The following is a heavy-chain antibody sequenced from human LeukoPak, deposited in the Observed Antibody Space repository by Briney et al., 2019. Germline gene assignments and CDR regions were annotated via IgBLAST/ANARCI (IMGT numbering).Heavy chain of an antibody. CDR2: ISYSGSR. J-gene: IGHJ4*02. D-gene: IGHD3-3*01. CDR3: ARHRFWSGYYYFDY. Sequence: SETLSLTCTVSGGSISSTNYYWGWIRQPPGKGLEWIGSISYSGSRYYNPSLKSRVTISVDTSKNPFSLKLSYMTAADTAVYYCARHRFWSGYYYFDYWGQGTLATVSS. CDR1: GGSISSTNYY. V-gene: IGHV4-39*01.